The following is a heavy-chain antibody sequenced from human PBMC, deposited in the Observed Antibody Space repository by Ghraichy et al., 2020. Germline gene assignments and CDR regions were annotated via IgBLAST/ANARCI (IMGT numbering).Heavy chain of an antibody. CDR1: GYTFTSYD. J-gene: IGHJ5*02. CDR2: MNPNSGNT. CDR3: ARDPLNGCSGGSCYFGESWFDP. D-gene: IGHD2-15*01. Sequence: ASVKVSCKASGYTFTSYDINWVRQATGQGLEWMGWMNPNSGNTGYAQKFQGRVTMTRNTSISTAYMELSSLRSEDTAVYYCARDPLNGCSGGSCYFGESWFDPWGQGTLVTVSS. V-gene: IGHV1-8*01.